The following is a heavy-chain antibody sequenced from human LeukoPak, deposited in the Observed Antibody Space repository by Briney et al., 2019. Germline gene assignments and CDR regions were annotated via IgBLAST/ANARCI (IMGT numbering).Heavy chain of an antibody. D-gene: IGHD6-19*01. CDR1: GFTFSDYY. Sequence: GGSLRLSCAASGFTFSDYYMSWIRQAPGKGLECVSYISSSGSTIYYADSVKGRFTISRDNAKNSLYLQMNSLRAEDTAVYYCAREAVAAYYYMDVWGKRTTVTASS. J-gene: IGHJ6*03. CDR3: AREAVAAYYYMDV. CDR2: ISSSGSTI. V-gene: IGHV3-11*04.